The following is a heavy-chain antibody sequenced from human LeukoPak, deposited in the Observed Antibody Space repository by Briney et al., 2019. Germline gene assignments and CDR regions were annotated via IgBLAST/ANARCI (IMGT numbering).Heavy chain of an antibody. V-gene: IGHV4-34*01. J-gene: IGHJ5*02. Sequence: SETLSLTCVVYGGSSSAYYGTWFRQSPGKGLEWIGEISHSGITHYNPSLKSRVTISVDTSKNQFSLKLRSMTAADTAVYYCATYHFPQFDVWGQGTLVTVSS. D-gene: IGHD3-3*02. CDR2: ISHSGIT. CDR3: ATYHFPQFDV. CDR1: GGSSSAYY.